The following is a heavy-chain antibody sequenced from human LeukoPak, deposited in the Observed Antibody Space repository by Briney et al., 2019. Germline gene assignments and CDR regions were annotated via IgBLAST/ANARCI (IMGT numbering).Heavy chain of an antibody. D-gene: IGHD1-14*01. CDR1: GYSISSGYY. CDR2: IYHSGST. Sequence: SETLSLTCAVSGYSISSGYYWGCSRQPPGKGQEWIGSIYHSGSTYYNPSLKSRVTISVDTSKNQFPLKLSTVTAADTAVYYCARPLTDPYWNDAFDIWGQGTMVTVSS. CDR3: ARPLTDPYWNDAFDI. J-gene: IGHJ3*02. V-gene: IGHV4-38-2*01.